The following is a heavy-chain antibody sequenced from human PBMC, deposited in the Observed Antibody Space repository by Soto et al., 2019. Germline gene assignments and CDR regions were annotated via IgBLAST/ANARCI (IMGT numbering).Heavy chain of an antibody. CDR3: ARAQFEWLPLESPFDY. Sequence: QVQLVESGGGVVQPGRSLRLSCAASGFTFSSYGMHWVRQAPGKGLEWVAVIWYDGSNKYYADSVKGRFTISRDNSKSTLYLQMNSLTAEDTAVYYCARAQFEWLPLESPFDYWGQGTLVTVSS. D-gene: IGHD3-9*01. J-gene: IGHJ4*02. CDR2: IWYDGSNK. V-gene: IGHV3-33*01. CDR1: GFTFSSYG.